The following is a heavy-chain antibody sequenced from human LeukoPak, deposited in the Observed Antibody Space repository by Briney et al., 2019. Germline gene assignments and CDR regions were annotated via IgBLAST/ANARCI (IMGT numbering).Heavy chain of an antibody. CDR1: GFTFSSYA. J-gene: IGHJ4*02. CDR2: ISGSGGST. V-gene: IGHV3-23*01. CDR3: AKDLNEYGSGSYYDY. D-gene: IGHD3-10*01. Sequence: GGSLRLPCAASGFTFSSYAMSWVRQAPGKALEWVSAISGSGGSTYYADSVKGRFTISRDNSKNTLYLQMNSLRAEDTAVYYCAKDLNEYGSGSYYDYWGQGTLVTVSS.